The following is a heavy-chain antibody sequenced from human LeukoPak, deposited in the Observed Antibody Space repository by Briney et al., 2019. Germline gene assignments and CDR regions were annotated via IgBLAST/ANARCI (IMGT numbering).Heavy chain of an antibody. D-gene: IGHD1-26*01. CDR2: ISGYNGNT. CDR1: GYTFTSYG. J-gene: IGHJ4*02. V-gene: IGHV1-18*01. Sequence: ASVKVSCKASGYTFTSYGISWVRQAPGQGLEWMGWISGYNGNTRYAQKLQGRVTMTTDTSTSTVYMELRSLTSDDTAVYYCARDEGQWEFLGGYWGQGTLVTVSS. CDR3: ARDEGQWEFLGGY.